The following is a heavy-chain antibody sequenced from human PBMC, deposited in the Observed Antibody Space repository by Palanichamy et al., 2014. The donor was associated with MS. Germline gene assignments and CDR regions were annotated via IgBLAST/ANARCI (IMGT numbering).Heavy chain of an antibody. V-gene: IGHV5-10-1*03. Sequence: EVQLVQSGAEVKKPGESLRISCKGSGYSFTSNWISWVRQMPGKGLEWMGRIDPSDSYTNYSPSFQGHVTTSADKSISTAYLQWSSLKASDTAIYYCARAPHDAFDIWGQGTMVTVSS. CDR3: ARAPHDAFDI. CDR2: IDPSDSYT. CDR1: GYSFTSNW. J-gene: IGHJ3*02.